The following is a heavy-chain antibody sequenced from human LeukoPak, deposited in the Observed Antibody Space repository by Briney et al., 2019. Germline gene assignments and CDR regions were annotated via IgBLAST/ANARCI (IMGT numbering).Heavy chain of an antibody. J-gene: IGHJ4*02. D-gene: IGHD4-17*01. V-gene: IGHV4-30-4*01. CDR1: GGSISSGDYY. CDR3: ARYPDYGDYEELVDY. Sequence: SETLSLTCTVSGGSISSGDYYWSWIRQPPGKGLEWIGYIHYSGSTYYNPSLKSRVTISVDTSKNQFSLKLSSVTAADTAVYYCARYPDYGDYEELVDYWGQGTLVTVSS. CDR2: IHYSGST.